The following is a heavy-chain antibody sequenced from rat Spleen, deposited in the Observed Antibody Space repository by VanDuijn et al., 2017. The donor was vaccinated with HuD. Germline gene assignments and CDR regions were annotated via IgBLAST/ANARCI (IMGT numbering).Heavy chain of an antibody. J-gene: IGHJ2*01. V-gene: IGHV2-30*01. CDR2: IWTGGST. D-gene: IGHD1-7*01. Sequence: QVQLKESGPGLVQPSQTLSLTCTVSGFSLTSYNVHWVRQPTGKGLEWMGIIWTGGSTDYNSALKSRLSISRDTSKSQVFLKMNSLQTEDIATYYCARGRYGPDYWGQGVMVTVSS. CDR1: GFSLTSYN. CDR3: ARGRYGPDY.